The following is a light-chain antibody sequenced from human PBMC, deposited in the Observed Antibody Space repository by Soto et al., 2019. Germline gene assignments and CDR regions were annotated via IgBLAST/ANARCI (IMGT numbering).Light chain of an antibody. Sequence: QSVLTQPRSVSGSPGQSVTISCTGTSSDVGGYKYVSWHQQHPGKAPKLMIYDVSKQPSGVPDRFSGSKSGNTASLTISGLQAEDEADYYCGSYAGSYTLVFGGGTKVTVL. CDR3: GSYAGSYTLV. CDR2: DVS. J-gene: IGLJ2*01. CDR1: SSDVGGYKY. V-gene: IGLV2-11*01.